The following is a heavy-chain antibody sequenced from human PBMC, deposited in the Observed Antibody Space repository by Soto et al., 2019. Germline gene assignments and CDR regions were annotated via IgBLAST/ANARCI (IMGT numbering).Heavy chain of an antibody. CDR3: AREGRLAAAGPLDY. J-gene: IGHJ4*02. Sequence: QVQLVQSGAEVKKPGSSVKVSCKASGGTFSSYTISWVRQAPGQGLEWMGRIIPILGIANYAQKFHGRVTXXAXKYXSTAYMELSSLRSEDTAVYYCAREGRLAAAGPLDYWGQGTLVTVSS. CDR2: IIPILGIA. D-gene: IGHD6-13*01. CDR1: GGTFSSYT. V-gene: IGHV1-69*08.